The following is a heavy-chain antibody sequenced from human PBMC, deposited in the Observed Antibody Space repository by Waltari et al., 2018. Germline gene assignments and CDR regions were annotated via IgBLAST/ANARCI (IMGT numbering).Heavy chain of an antibody. CDR1: GYTFTSYY. D-gene: IGHD6-6*01. CDR3: ARDPIPTYGAARARSLDY. CDR2: INPSGGST. J-gene: IGHJ4*02. V-gene: IGHV1-46*01. Sequence: QVQLVQSGAEVKKPGASVKVSCKASGYTFTSYYMHWVRQAPGQGLEWMGIINPSGGSTSYAQKFQGRVTMTRDTSTSTVYMELSSLRSEDTAVYYCARDPIPTYGAARARSLDYWGQGTLVTVSS.